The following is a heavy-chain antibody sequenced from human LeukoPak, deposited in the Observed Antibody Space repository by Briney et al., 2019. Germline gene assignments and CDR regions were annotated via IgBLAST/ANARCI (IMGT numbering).Heavy chain of an antibody. V-gene: IGHV4-61*01. J-gene: IGHJ4*02. CDR2: IYYTGST. CDR1: GDSVSSGSDY. CDR3: ASGPFGVVRLFDY. D-gene: IGHD3-3*01. Sequence: SETLSLTCSVAGDSVSSGSDYWSWIRQPPGKGLEWIGSIYYTGSTKYNPSLKSRVTISVDTSKNQFSLKLSSVTATDTAVYYCASGPFGVVRLFDYWGQGTLVTVSS.